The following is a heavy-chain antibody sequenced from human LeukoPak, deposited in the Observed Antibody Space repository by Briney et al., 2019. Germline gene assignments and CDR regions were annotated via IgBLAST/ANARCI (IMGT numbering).Heavy chain of an antibody. CDR1: GGSISSYY. D-gene: IGHD6-19*01. CDR2: IYYSGST. J-gene: IGHJ4*02. V-gene: IGHV4-59*08. CDR3: ARGHSSGWYFDY. Sequence: PSETLSLTCTVSGGSISSYYWSWIRQPPGKGLEWIGYIYYSGSTNYNPSLKSRVTISVDTSKNQFPLKLSSVTAADTAVYYCARGHSSGWYFDYWGRGTLVTVSS.